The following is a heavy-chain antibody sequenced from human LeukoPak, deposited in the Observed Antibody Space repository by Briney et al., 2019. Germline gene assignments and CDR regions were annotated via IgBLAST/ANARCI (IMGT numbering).Heavy chain of an antibody. CDR3: ARHLVGATTRFDP. J-gene: IGHJ5*02. CDR1: GGSISSGSYY. V-gene: IGHV4-61*02. D-gene: IGHD1-26*01. Sequence: PSQTLSLTCTVSGGSISSGSYYWSWIRQPAGKGLEWIGRIYTSGSTNYNPSLKSRVTISVDTSKEQFSLRLSSVTAADTAMYYCARHLVGATTRFDPWGQGTLVTVSS. CDR2: IYTSGST.